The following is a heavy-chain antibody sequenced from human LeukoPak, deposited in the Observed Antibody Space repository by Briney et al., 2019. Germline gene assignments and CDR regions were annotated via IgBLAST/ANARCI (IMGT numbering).Heavy chain of an antibody. CDR1: GFTVSTNY. CDR2: VYMGGTT. V-gene: IGHV3-66*01. Sequence: GGSLRLSCAASGFTVSTNYMNWVRQAPGEGLEWVSVVYMGGTTYYADSVKGRFTISRDSTKNTIYLQMNNLKAEDTAVYYCARGLLRDGYTYTYSFDYWGQGALVTVPS. CDR3: ARGLLRDGYTYTYSFDY. D-gene: IGHD5-18*01. J-gene: IGHJ4*02.